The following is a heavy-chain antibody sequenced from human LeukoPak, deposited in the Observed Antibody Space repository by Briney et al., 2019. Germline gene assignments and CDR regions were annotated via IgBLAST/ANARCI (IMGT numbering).Heavy chain of an antibody. Sequence: GESLKISCKTSGYSFPSYWIGWVRQLPGKGLEWMGVIYPADSDIRYSPSFQGQVTISVDKSISTAYLQWSSLKASDTAIYYCAKIDRQYCSRSSCYALDYWGQGTQVTVSS. V-gene: IGHV5-51*01. CDR2: IYPADSDI. J-gene: IGHJ4*02. CDR1: GYSFPSYW. CDR3: AKIDRQYCSRSSCYALDY. D-gene: IGHD2-2*01.